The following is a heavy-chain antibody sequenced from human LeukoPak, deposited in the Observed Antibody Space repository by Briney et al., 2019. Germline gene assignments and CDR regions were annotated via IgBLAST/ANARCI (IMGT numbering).Heavy chain of an antibody. CDR2: IYYSGST. D-gene: IGHD3-10*01. CDR3: ARKNYYGSGSFDY. CDR1: GGSISSSSYY. J-gene: IGHJ4*02. V-gene: IGHV4-39*01. Sequence: SETLSLTCTVSGGSISSSSYYWGWIRQPPGKGLEWIGSIYYSGSTYYNPSLKSRVTISVDTSKNQFSLKLSSVTAADTAVYYCARKNYYGSGSFDYWGQGTLVSVSS.